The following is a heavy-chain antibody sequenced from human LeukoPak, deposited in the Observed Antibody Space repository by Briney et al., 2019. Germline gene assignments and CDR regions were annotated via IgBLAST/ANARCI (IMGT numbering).Heavy chain of an antibody. CDR3: AKDPVPYYYDSSGYFDY. Sequence: GGSLRLSCAASAFSFSTDWMSWVRQAPGKGLEWVSSISISGGSTYYADSVKGRLTISRDNSKNTLNLQMNSLRAEDTAVYYCAKDPVPYYYDSSGYFDYWGQGTLVTVSS. D-gene: IGHD3-22*01. CDR2: ISISGGST. CDR1: AFSFSTDW. V-gene: IGHV3-23*01. J-gene: IGHJ4*02.